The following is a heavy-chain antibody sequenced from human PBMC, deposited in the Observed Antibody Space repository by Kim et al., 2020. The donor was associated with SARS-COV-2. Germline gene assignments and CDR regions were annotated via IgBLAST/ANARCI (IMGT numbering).Heavy chain of an antibody. CDR2: ISWNSGSI. Sequence: GGSLRLSCAASGFTFGDYAMHWVRQAPGKGLEWVSGISWNSGSIGYADSVKGRFTISRDNAKNSLYLQMNSLRAEDTALYYCAKDGNWNPAEYFQHWGQGTLVTVSS. J-gene: IGHJ1*01. CDR1: GFTFGDYA. D-gene: IGHD1-1*01. V-gene: IGHV3-9*01. CDR3: AKDGNWNPAEYFQH.